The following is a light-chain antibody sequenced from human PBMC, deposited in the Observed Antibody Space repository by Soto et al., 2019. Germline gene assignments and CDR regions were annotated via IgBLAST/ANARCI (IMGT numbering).Light chain of an antibody. Sequence: EIVLTQSPGTLSLSPGERATLSCRASQRVSSSYLAWYQQKPGQAPRLLIYGASSSATGIPDRFSGSGSGTDFTLTISRLEPEAFAVYYCQPYGSLQWYTFGQGTKLDIK. CDR2: GAS. J-gene: IGKJ2*01. CDR3: QPYGSLQWYT. CDR1: QRVSSSY. V-gene: IGKV3-20*01.